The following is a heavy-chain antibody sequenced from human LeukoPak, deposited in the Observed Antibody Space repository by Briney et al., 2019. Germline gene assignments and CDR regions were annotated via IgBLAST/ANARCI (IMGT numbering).Heavy chain of an antibody. CDR3: AIRHSYYYDSSGPDDAFDI. D-gene: IGHD3-22*01. CDR1: GGSISSYY. J-gene: IGHJ3*02. Sequence: PSETLSLTCTVSGGSISSYYWSWIRQPPGKGLEWIGYIYYSGSTNYNPSLKSRVTISVDTSKNQFSLKLSSVTAADTAVYYCAIRHSYYYDSSGPDDAFDIWGQGTMVTVSS. V-gene: IGHV4-59*01. CDR2: IYYSGST.